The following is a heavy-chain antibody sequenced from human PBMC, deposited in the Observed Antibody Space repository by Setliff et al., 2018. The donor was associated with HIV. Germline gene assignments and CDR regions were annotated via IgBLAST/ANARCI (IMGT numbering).Heavy chain of an antibody. CDR2: IKSKTDGGTT. D-gene: IGHD6-13*01. CDR1: GFTFSNAW. Sequence: PGESLKISCAASGFTFSNAWMSWVRQAPGKGLEWVGRIKSKTDGGTTDYAAPVKGRFTISRDDSKNTLYLQMNSLKTEDTAVYYCTTGGAKRQQLGAGVYYYYGMDVWGQGTTVTVSS. J-gene: IGHJ6*02. V-gene: IGHV3-15*01. CDR3: TTGGAKRQQLGAGVYYYYGMDV.